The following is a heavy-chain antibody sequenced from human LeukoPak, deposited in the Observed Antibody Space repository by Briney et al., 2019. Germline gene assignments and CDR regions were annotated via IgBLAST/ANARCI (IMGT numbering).Heavy chain of an antibody. D-gene: IGHD2-2*01. Sequence: PGGSLRLSCAASGFTFSSYAMSWVRQAPGRGLEWVSTISGSGGTAYYADSLKGRFTISRDNSKNTLYLQMNSLRAEDTAVYYCAKTPIFVVVPAASFDYWGQGTLVTVSS. V-gene: IGHV3-23*01. CDR2: ISGSGGTA. J-gene: IGHJ4*02. CDR1: GFTFSSYA. CDR3: AKTPIFVVVPAASFDY.